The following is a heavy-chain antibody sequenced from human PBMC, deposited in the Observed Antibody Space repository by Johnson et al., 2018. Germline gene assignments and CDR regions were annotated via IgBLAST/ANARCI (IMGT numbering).Heavy chain of an antibody. CDR1: GFSFSTYW. CDR2: IKQDGSEK. Sequence: VQLQESGGGLVQPGGSLRLSCAASGFSFSTYWMTWVRQAPGEGLEWVANIKQDGSEKDYVDSVKGRFTISRDNAKNSLYLQMNSLRVEDTAVYYCGRGGQHPLKRYYYNGMEVWGQGTAVTVSS. D-gene: IGHD1-14*01. J-gene: IGHJ6*02. V-gene: IGHV3-7*01. CDR3: GRGGQHPLKRYYYNGMEV.